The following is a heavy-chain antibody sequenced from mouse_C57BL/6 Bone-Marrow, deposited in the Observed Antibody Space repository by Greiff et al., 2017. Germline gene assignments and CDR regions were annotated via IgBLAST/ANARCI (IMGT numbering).Heavy chain of an antibody. D-gene: IGHD1-1*01. CDR2: INSDGGST. V-gene: IGHV5-2*03. CDR1: DYEFPSYD. Sequence: EVKLVESGGGLVQPGASLKLSCESNDYEFPSYDMSWVRQTPEKRLELVAAINSDGGSTYYPDTMERRFIISRDNTKKTLYLQMSSLRSEDTALYYCASINYGYAMDYWGQGTSVTVSS. CDR3: ASINYGYAMDY. J-gene: IGHJ4*01.